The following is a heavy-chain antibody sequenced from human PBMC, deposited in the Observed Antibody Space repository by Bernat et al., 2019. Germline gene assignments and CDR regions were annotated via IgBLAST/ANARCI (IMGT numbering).Heavy chain of an antibody. J-gene: IGHJ3*02. CDR3: ARVPHPDIFYYDSSGYLPAFDI. CDR2: ISAYNGNT. D-gene: IGHD3-22*01. V-gene: IGHV1-18*01. Sequence: QVQLVQSGAEVKKPGASVKVSCKASGYTFTSYGISWVRQAPGQGLEWMGWISAYNGNTNYARKLQGRVTMTTDTSTSTAYMELRSLRSDDTTVYYGARVPHPDIFYYDSSGYLPAFDIWGQGTMVTVSS. CDR1: GYTFTSYG.